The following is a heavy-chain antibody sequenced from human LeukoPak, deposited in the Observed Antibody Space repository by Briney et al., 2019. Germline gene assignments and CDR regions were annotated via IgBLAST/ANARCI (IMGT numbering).Heavy chain of an antibody. V-gene: IGHV6-1*01. J-gene: IGHJ4*02. Sequence: SQTLSLTCAISGDSVSSNSAAWNWIRQSPSRGLEWLGRTYYRSKWYNDYAVSVKSRITINPDTSKNQFSLQLNSVTAADTAVYYCASAEPRGIIWHPYWGQGTLVTVSS. CDR3: ASAEPRGIIWHPY. CDR2: TYYRSKWYN. CDR1: GDSVSSNSAA.